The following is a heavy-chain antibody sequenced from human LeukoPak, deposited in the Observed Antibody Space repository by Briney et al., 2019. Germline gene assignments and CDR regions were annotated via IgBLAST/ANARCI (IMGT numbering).Heavy chain of an antibody. V-gene: IGHV3-30-3*01. CDR3: AREAAAGVFDY. Sequence: GGSLRLSCAASGFTFSSYAMPWVRQAPGKGLEWVAVISHDGSNKYYADSVKGRFTISRDNSKNTLYLQMNSLRAEDTAVYYCAREAAAGVFDYWGQGTLVTVSS. CDR1: GFTFSSYA. J-gene: IGHJ4*02. CDR2: ISHDGSNK. D-gene: IGHD6-13*01.